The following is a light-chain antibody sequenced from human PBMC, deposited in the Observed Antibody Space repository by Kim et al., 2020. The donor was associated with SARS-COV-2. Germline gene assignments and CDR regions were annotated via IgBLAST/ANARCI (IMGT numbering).Light chain of an antibody. CDR2: GAS. CDR3: QQYYLWPRT. V-gene: IGKV3-15*01. Sequence: LSVSPGEGVPLYCKASQRINNILAWYHQKPGQAPRLVIYGASTRATGIPARFSGSGSGTEFTLAISSLQPEDSAVYYCQQYYLWPRTFGVGTKVEVK. CDR1: QRINNI. J-gene: IGKJ1*01.